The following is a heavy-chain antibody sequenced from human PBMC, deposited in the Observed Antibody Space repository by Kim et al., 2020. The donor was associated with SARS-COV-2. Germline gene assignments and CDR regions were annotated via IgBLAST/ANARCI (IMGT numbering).Heavy chain of an antibody. J-gene: IGHJ4*02. D-gene: IGHD6-19*01. CDR2: INPNSGGT. CDR3: ARLRYSSGWFYFDY. Sequence: ASVKVSCKASGYTFTGYYMHWVRQAPGQGLEWMGWINPNSGGTNYAQKFQGRVTMTRDTSISTAYMELSRLRSDDTAVYYCARLRYSSGWFYFDYWGQGTLVTVSS. V-gene: IGHV1-2*02. CDR1: GYTFTGYY.